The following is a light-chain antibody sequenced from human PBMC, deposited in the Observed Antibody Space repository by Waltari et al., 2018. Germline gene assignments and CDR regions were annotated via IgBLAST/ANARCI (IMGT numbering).Light chain of an antibody. V-gene: IGKV3-20*01. CDR3: QQYARSPPT. J-gene: IGKJ1*01. Sequence: EIVFTQSPGTLSLSPGDGATLSCRASQSSGASLAWYQQKPGQAPRLLIYSTSSRAPGIPDRFSGSGSGTDFTLTISRLEPEDFAVYYCQQYARSPPTFGQGTKVAI. CDR2: STS. CDR1: QSSGAS.